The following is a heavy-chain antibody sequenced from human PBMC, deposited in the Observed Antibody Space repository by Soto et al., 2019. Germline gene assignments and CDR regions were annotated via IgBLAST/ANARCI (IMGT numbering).Heavy chain of an antibody. J-gene: IGHJ6*02. D-gene: IGHD2-8*01. V-gene: IGHV1-18*01. Sequence: QGQLVQSGPEVKKPGASVKVSCKASGYTFSRYGISWVRQAPGQGLEWMGWVSGYNGDTKYAQKVQGRVTMTIDTCTYTAYMQLRSVTSDDTAKYYCAKNGQPPYYYYGMDVWGQGTTVTVSS. CDR2: VSGYNGDT. CDR1: GYTFSRYG. CDR3: AKNGQPPYYYYGMDV.